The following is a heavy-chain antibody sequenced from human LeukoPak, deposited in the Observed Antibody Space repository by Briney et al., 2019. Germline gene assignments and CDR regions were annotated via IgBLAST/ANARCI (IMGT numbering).Heavy chain of an antibody. CDR2: INPSGGST. J-gene: IGHJ4*02. Sequence: ASVKVSCKASGYTFTGYYMHWVRQAPGQGLEWMGIINPSGGSTSYAQKFQGRVTMTRDMSTSTVYMELSSLRSEDTAVYYCARGDWNDPGQPRNDKDYWGQGTLVTVSS. D-gene: IGHD1-1*01. CDR1: GYTFTGYY. V-gene: IGHV1-46*01. CDR3: ARGDWNDPGQPRNDKDY.